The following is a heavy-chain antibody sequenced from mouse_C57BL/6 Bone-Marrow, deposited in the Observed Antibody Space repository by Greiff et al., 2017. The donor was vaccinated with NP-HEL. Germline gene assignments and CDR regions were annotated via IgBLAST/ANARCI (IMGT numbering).Heavy chain of an antibody. Sequence: QVQLQQSGAELARPGASVTLSCKASGYTFTSYGISWVKQRTGQGLEWIGEIYPRSGNTYYNEKFKGKATLTADKSSSTAYMGLRSLTSEDSAVYVCARSPDQRRDYWGQGTTLTVSS. J-gene: IGHJ2*01. CDR1: GYTFTSYG. V-gene: IGHV1-81*01. CDR2: IYPRSGNT. CDR3: ARSPDQRRDY.